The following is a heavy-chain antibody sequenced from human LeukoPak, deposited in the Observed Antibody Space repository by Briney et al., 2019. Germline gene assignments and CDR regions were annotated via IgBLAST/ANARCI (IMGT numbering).Heavy chain of an antibody. D-gene: IGHD6-6*01. Sequence: GGSLRLSCAASGFTFTSYAMTWVRQAPGKGLEWVSIISGNGGNSYYGDSVKGRFIISGDNSKNTLYLQMNSLRAEDTAVYYCARSGRGIAARRGDYWGRGTLVTVSS. J-gene: IGHJ4*02. V-gene: IGHV3-23*01. CDR3: ARSGRGIAARRGDY. CDR2: ISGNGGNS. CDR1: GFTFTSYA.